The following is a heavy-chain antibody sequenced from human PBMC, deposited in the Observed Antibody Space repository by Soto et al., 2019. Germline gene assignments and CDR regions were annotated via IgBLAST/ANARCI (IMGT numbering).Heavy chain of an antibody. J-gene: IGHJ4*02. CDR1: GGSISSGDYY. V-gene: IGHV4-30-4*01. CDR3: ARKVVPAAAGYDY. Sequence: PSETLSLTCTVSGGSISSGDYYWSWIRQPPGKGLEWIGYIYYSGSTYYNPSLKSRVTISVDTSKNQFSLKLSSVTAADTAVYYCARKVVPAAAGYDYWGQGTLVTAPQ. CDR2: IYYSGST. D-gene: IGHD2-2*01.